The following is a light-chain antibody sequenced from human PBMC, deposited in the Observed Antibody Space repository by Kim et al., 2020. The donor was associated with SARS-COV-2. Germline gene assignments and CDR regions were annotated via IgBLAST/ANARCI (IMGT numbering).Light chain of an antibody. CDR3: LQYTSHVLS. J-gene: IGKJ4*01. CDR2: SAS. V-gene: IGKV1-17*02. CDR1: QGISND. Sequence: ASVGDRVTIPCRASQGISNDLTWYQQKPGQAPKRLIYSASNLQTGVPSRFSGSGSGTEFTLTISNVQPEDFATYYCLQYTSHVLSFGGGTKVDIK.